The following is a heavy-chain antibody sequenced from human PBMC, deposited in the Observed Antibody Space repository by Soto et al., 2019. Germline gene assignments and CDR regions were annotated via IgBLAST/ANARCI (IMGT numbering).Heavy chain of an antibody. CDR3: ARDQSGSYVDYYYYYGMDV. V-gene: IGHV1-18*01. CDR2: ISAYNGNT. D-gene: IGHD1-26*01. CDR1: GYTFTSYG. Sequence: ASVKVSCKASGYTFTSYGISWVRQAPGQGLEWMGWISAYNGNTNYAQKLQGRVTMTTDTSTSTAYMELRSLRSDDTAVYYCARDQSGSYVDYYYYYGMDVWGQGTTVTVSS. J-gene: IGHJ6*02.